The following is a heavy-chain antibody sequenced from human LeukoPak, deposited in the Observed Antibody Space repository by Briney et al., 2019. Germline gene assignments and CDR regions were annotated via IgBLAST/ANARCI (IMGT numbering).Heavy chain of an antibody. D-gene: IGHD3-10*01. CDR1: GFTFSSYG. J-gene: IGHJ4*02. CDR3: AKDYSRGSGHY. CDR2: IRYDGSSK. Sequence: GGSLRLSCAASGFTFSSYGMHWVRQAPGKGLEWAAFIRYDGSSKYYADSVKGRFTISRDNSKNTLYLQMNSLRAEDTAVYYCAKDYSRGSGHYWGQGTLVTVSS. V-gene: IGHV3-30*02.